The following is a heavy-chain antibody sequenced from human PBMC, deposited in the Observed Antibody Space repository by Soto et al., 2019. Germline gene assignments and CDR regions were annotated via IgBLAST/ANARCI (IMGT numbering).Heavy chain of an antibody. CDR1: GFTFSSYS. D-gene: IGHD6-13*01. CDR3: ASGSSSWYEREWYFDL. V-gene: IGHV3-21*01. Sequence: EVQLVESGGGLVKPGGSLRLSCAASGFTFSSYSMNWVRQAPGKGLEWVSSISSSSSYIYYADSVKGRFTISRDNAKNSLYLQMNSLRAADTAVYYCASGSSSWYEREWYFDLWGRGTLVTVSS. CDR2: ISSSSSYI. J-gene: IGHJ2*01.